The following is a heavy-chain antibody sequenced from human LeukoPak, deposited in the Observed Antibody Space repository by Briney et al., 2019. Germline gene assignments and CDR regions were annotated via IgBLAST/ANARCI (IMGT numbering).Heavy chain of an antibody. J-gene: IGHJ4*02. V-gene: IGHV3-66*01. CDR1: GFTVSNNY. CDR2: IYSGGST. Sequence: GGSLRLSCAASGFTVSNNYMTWVRQAPGKGLEWVSLIYSGGSTYYADSVKGRFTISRDNAKNSLYLQMNSLRAEDTAVYYCARDLEYYYDSSGFDYWGQGTLVTVSS. CDR3: ARDLEYYYDSSGFDY. D-gene: IGHD3-22*01.